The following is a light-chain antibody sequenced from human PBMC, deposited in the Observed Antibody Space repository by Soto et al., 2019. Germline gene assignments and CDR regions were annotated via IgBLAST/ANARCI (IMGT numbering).Light chain of an antibody. CDR2: DSS. V-gene: IGKV3-20*01. CDR3: QQYGSSPLT. Sequence: ETVLTQSPGTLSLSPGERATLSCRASQSVSSSFLAWYQQKPGQAPRLVIFDSSRRATGIPARFSGSGSGTDFTLTISRLEPEDFAVYYCQQYGSSPLTFGGGTKVDIK. CDR1: QSVSSSF. J-gene: IGKJ4*01.